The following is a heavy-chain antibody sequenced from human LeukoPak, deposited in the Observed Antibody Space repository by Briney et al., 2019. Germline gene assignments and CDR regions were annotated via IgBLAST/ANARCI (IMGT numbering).Heavy chain of an antibody. V-gene: IGHV3-23*01. CDR3: AKVAITMIVVVNDAFDI. Sequence: GGSLRLSCAASGFTFSSYAMSWVRQAPGKGLEWVSAISGSGGSTYYADSVKGRFTISRDNSKNTLYLQMNSLRAEDTAVYYCAKVAITMIVVVNDAFDIWGQGTMVTVSS. CDR2: ISGSGGST. D-gene: IGHD3-22*01. CDR1: GFTFSSYA. J-gene: IGHJ3*02.